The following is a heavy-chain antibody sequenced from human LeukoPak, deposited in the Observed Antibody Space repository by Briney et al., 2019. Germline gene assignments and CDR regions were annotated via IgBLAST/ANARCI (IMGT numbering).Heavy chain of an antibody. CDR1: GFIVSGDF. CDR3: ASQMRGKSSSSGTLYYYGMDV. V-gene: IGHV3-53*01. D-gene: IGHD6-6*01. CDR2: IYSDGST. Sequence: GGSLRLSCAASGFIVSGDFMSWVRQAPGKGLEWVSVIYSDGSTYYADSVKGRFTISRDNSKNTLYLQMNSLRAEDTAVYYCASQMRGKSSSSGTLYYYGMDVWGQGTTVTVSS. J-gene: IGHJ6*02.